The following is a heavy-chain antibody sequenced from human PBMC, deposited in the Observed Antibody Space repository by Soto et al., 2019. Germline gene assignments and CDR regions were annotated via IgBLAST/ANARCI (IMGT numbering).Heavy chain of an antibody. D-gene: IGHD3-22*01. Sequence: SETLSLTCTVSVGSISSSSYYWGWIRQPPGKGLEWIGSIYYSGSTYYNPSLKSRVTISVDTSKNQFSLKLSSVTAADTAVYYCARRPYDSSGYYWAPFDYWGQGTLVTVSS. CDR3: ARRPYDSSGYYWAPFDY. CDR1: VGSISSSSYY. J-gene: IGHJ4*02. CDR2: IYYSGST. V-gene: IGHV4-39*01.